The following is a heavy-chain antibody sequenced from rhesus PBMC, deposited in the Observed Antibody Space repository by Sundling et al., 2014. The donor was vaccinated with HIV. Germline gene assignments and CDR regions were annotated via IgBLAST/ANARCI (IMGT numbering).Heavy chain of an antibody. D-gene: IGHD2-15*01. Sequence: EVQLVESGGGLVKPGGSLRLSCVASGFTFSSYVMHWVRQAPGKGLEWVSVISESGGTTYYADSVKGRFTISRDNAKNSLFLQMNSLRAEDTAVYYCTRELYCSSTYCSSYYYGLDSWGQGVVVTVSS. CDR2: ISESGGTT. CDR1: GFTFSSYV. CDR3: TRELYCSSTYCSSYYYGLDS. V-gene: IGHV3-100*01. J-gene: IGHJ6*01.